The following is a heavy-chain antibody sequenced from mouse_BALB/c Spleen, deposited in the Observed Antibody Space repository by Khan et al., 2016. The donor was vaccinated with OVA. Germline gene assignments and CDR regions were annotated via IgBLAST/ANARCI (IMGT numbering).Heavy chain of an antibody. CDR1: GYSFTDYT. CDR2: INPYNGAS. Sequence: VQLKQSGPELVKPGDSMKISCKASGYSFTDYTMNWVKQSHGKNLEWIGLINPYNGASNYKQKFKGKATLTVDKSSSTAYMELLSLTSEDSAVYYCARAGYGGFAFWGQGTLVTVSA. CDR3: ARAGYGGFAF. J-gene: IGHJ3*01. V-gene: IGHV1-18*01. D-gene: IGHD1-2*01.